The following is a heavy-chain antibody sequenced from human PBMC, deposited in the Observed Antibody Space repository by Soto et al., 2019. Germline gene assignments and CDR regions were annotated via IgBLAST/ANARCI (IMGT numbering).Heavy chain of an antibody. CDR3: AKSRVFIGAIVTLLDS. Sequence: EVQLLESGGGLVQPGGSLTLSCATSGFTFSSYAMVWVRQAAEKGLEWVASISNNGDTAYYADSVKGRFTISRGNSENTLYLQMNGLSADDAAFYFCAKSRVFIGAIVTLLDSWGQGTQVTVSS. CDR1: GFTFSSYA. D-gene: IGHD3-16*02. V-gene: IGHV3-23*01. CDR2: ISNNGDTA. J-gene: IGHJ4*02.